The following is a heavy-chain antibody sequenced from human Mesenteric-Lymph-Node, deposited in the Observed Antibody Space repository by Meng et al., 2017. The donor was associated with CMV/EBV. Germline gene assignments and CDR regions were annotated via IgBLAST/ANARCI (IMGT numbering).Heavy chain of an antibody. CDR1: GFAFSTYD. J-gene: IGHJ6*02. V-gene: IGHV3-30-3*01. CDR3: AKDLIDLLAGPDGHGMDV. Sequence: GESLKISCAASGFAFSTYDIHWVRQAPGKGLEWVAVVSFDGSSTYFTDSVKGRFTISRDNSKDTLYLQMSSLRTEDTAVYYCAKDLIDLLAGPDGHGMDVWGQGTTVTVSS. CDR2: VSFDGSST. D-gene: IGHD2/OR15-2a*01.